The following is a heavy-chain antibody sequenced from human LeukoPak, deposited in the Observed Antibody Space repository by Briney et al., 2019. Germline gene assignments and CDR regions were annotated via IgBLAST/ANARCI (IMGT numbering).Heavy chain of an antibody. CDR2: ISSSGSFI. V-gene: IGHV3-21*01. D-gene: IGHD3-22*01. Sequence: PGGSLRLSCAASGFSFSSYSMNWVRQAPGQGLEWVSSISSSGSFIYYADSVKGRFTISRDNAKDSLYVQMNSLRAEDTAVYFCAGGRGWLVDYWGQGTRVTVSS. J-gene: IGHJ4*02. CDR3: AGGRGWLVDY. CDR1: GFSFSSYS.